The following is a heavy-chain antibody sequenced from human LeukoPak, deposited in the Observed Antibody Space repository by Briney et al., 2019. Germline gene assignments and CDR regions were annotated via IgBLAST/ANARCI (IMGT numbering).Heavy chain of an antibody. CDR2: INHSGST. CDR1: GDSISSGDYY. Sequence: PSQTLSLTCTVSGDSISSGDYYWSWIRQPPGKGLEWIGEINHSGSTNYNPSLKSRVTISVDTSKNQFSLKLSSVTAADTAVYYCARILIEDGYNYYFDYWGQGTLVTVSS. J-gene: IGHJ4*02. V-gene: IGHV4-30-4*08. D-gene: IGHD5-24*01. CDR3: ARILIEDGYNYYFDY.